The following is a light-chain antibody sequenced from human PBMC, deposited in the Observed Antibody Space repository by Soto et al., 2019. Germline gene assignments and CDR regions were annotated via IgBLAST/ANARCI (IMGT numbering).Light chain of an antibody. J-gene: IGKJ2*01. Sequence: EIVMTQSPATLSVSPGERATLSCRASQSVSSNLAWYQQKPGQAPRLLIYGASTRATGIPARFSGSGSGTEFTLTISSLQSEDFAVHYCQHYNNWPPYTFGQGTKLEI. CDR2: GAS. CDR1: QSVSSN. V-gene: IGKV3D-15*01. CDR3: QHYNNWPPYT.